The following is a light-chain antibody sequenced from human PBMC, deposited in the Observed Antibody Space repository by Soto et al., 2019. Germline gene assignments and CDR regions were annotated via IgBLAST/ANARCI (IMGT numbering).Light chain of an antibody. V-gene: IGKV4-1*01. CDR2: WAS. Sequence: DIVMTQSPDSLAVSLGGRATINCKSSRTVLSSSNNKNFLAWYQKKVGQPPRLLIYWASTRDSGVSDRFSGSGSGTDFTLTISSLQAEDVAVYYCQQYYSSPFTFGPGTKVDIK. J-gene: IGKJ3*01. CDR1: RTVLSSSNNKNF. CDR3: QQYYSSPFT.